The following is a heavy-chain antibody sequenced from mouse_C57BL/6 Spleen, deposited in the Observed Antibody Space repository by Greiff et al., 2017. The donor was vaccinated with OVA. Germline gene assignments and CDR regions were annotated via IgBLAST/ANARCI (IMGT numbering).Heavy chain of an antibody. CDR3: ARHQYSNSALFAY. Sequence: EVKLVESGGDLVKPGGSLKLSCAASGFTFSSYGMSWVRQTPDKRLEWVATISSGGSYTYYPDSVKGRFTISRDNAKNTLYLQMSSLKSEDTAMYYCARHQYSNSALFAYWGQGTLVTVSA. CDR2: ISSGGSYT. V-gene: IGHV5-6*02. J-gene: IGHJ3*01. CDR1: GFTFSSYG. D-gene: IGHD2-5*01.